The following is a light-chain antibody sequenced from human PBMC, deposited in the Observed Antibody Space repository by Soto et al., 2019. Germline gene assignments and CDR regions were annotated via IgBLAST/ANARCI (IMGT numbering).Light chain of an antibody. J-gene: IGKJ2*01. CDR3: QQYGSSPLMYT. CDR1: QSVTSNY. CDR2: GAS. V-gene: IGKV3-20*01. Sequence: EIVLTQSPGTLSLSPGERATLSCRASQSVTSNYLAWYQQKPGQAPRLLIYGASIRATGVPYRFSGSGSGTDFTLTITRLEPEDFAVYYCQQYGSSPLMYTFGQGPNLGVK.